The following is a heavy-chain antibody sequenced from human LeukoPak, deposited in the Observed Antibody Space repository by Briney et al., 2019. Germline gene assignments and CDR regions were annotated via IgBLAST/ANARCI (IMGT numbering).Heavy chain of an antibody. D-gene: IGHD3-16*01. CDR3: ARHRGTSTRDFEY. J-gene: IGHJ4*02. Sequence: GGSLRLSCAASGFTFSSYGMHWVRQAPGKGLEWVAFIRYDGSNKYYADSVKGRFTISRDNSKNTLYLQMNSLRVEDTAVYYCARHRGTSTRDFEYWGQGTLVTVSS. CDR2: IRYDGSNK. CDR1: GFTFSSYG. V-gene: IGHV3-30*02.